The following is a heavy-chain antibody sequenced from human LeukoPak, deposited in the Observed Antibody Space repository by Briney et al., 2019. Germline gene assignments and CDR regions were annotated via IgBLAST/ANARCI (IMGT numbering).Heavy chain of an antibody. V-gene: IGHV3-43*02. CDR2: ISGDGGST. D-gene: IGHD6-13*01. Sequence: GGSLRLSCAASGFTFDDYAMHWVRQAPGKGLEWVSLISGDGGSTYYADSVKGRFTISRDNSKNSLYLQMNSLRTEDTALYYCAKDYSSSYYYYYGMDVWGQGTTVTVSS. CDR3: AKDYSSSYYYYYGMDV. J-gene: IGHJ6*02. CDR1: GFTFDDYA.